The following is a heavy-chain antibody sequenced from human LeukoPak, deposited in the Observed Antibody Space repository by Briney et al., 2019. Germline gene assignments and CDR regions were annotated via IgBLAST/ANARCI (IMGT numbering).Heavy chain of an antibody. Sequence: PSETLALTCTVSGYSNSRVYYCGWTRQPPGNGLEWIGSIYHSGSTYYNPSLKSRVTLSVDTSKNQFSLKLSSLTVADTAVYYCATKVVGATKDLTDYSGQGTLVTVSS. J-gene: IGHJ4*02. CDR1: GYSNSRVYY. CDR2: IYHSGST. D-gene: IGHD1-26*01. CDR3: ATKVVGATKDLTDY. V-gene: IGHV4-38-2*02.